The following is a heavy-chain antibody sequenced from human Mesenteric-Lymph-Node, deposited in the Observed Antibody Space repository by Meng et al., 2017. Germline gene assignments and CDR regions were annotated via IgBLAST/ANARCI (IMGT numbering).Heavy chain of an antibody. V-gene: IGHV3-23*01. CDR2: VGGSGGDT. CDR3: ARGYCTSGSCGGMDV. J-gene: IGHJ6*02. CDR1: GFPFTTFS. D-gene: IGHD2-15*01. Sequence: GESLKISCAASGFPFTTFSMNWVRQAPGKGLERVSSVGGSGGDTCYADSVKGRFTISRDNSKNTLYLQMNSLRAEDTAIYYCARGYCTSGSCGGMDVWGQGTTVTVSS.